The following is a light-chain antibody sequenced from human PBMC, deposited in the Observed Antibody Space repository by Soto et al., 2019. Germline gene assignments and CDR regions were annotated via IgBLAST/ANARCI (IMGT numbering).Light chain of an antibody. CDR2: AAS. J-gene: IGKJ5*01. CDR1: QGISSY. CDR3: QQYYSYPPIT. V-gene: IGKV1-8*01. Sequence: AIRMTPSPSSFSASTGDRVTITCRASQGISSYLAWYQQKPGKAPKLLIYAASTLQSGVPSRFSGSGSGTDFTLTISCLQSEDFATYYCQQYYSYPPITFGQGTRLEIK.